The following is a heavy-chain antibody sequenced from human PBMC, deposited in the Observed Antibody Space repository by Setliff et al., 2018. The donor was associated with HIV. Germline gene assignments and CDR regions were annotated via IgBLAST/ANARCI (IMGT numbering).Heavy chain of an antibody. V-gene: IGHV4-38-2*01. J-gene: IGHJ4*02. Sequence: SETLSLTCAVSGYSISSGYYWGFIRQPPGKGLEWIGSIFHSGSTNYNPSLKSRVTISVDTSKNQFSLKLTSVTAADTAVYYCARGRLYGVVDYWGQGTLVTVSS. D-gene: IGHD3-10*01. CDR3: ARGRLYGVVDY. CDR2: IFHSGST. CDR1: GYSISSGYY.